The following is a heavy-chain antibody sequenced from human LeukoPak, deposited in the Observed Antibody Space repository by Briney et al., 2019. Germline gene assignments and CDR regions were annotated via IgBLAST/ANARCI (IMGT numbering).Heavy chain of an antibody. V-gene: IGHV3-7*01. Sequence: GGSLRLPCAASGFTFSSYWMSWVRQAPGKGLEWVANIKQDGSEKYYVDSVKGRFTISRDNAKNSLYLQMNSLRAEDTAVYYCASLNVLRYFDWLYRGNWFDPWGQGTLVTVSS. D-gene: IGHD3-9*01. J-gene: IGHJ5*02. CDR3: ASLNVLRYFDWLYRGNWFDP. CDR2: IKQDGSEK. CDR1: GFTFSSYW.